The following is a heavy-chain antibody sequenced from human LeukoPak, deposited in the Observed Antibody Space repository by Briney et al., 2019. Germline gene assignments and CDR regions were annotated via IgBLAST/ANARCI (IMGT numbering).Heavy chain of an antibody. CDR2: ISGSGGST. CDR3: TRSRGWWSLDY. V-gene: IGHV3-23*01. J-gene: IGHJ4*02. D-gene: IGHD2-8*02. CDR1: GFTFSAYA. Sequence: PGGSLRLSCAASGFTFSAYAMSWVRQAPGKGLEWVSAISGSGGSTYYADSVKGRFTISRDNSKNTLYLQMNSLRAEDTAAYYCTRSRGWWSLDYWGQGALVTVSS.